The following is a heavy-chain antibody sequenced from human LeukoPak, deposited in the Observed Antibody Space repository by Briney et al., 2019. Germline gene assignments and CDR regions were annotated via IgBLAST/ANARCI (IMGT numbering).Heavy chain of an antibody. D-gene: IGHD2-2*03. CDR2: INPKSGDT. Sequence: ASVKVSCKASGYTFTGYYIHWVRQAPGQGLEWMGWINPKSGDTNYAQKFQDRVTMTRETSIHTAYLELNSLKSDDTAVYYCVRVDNARAFDPWGQGSLVIVSS. J-gene: IGHJ5*02. CDR3: VRVDNARAFDP. V-gene: IGHV1-2*02. CDR1: GYTFTGYY.